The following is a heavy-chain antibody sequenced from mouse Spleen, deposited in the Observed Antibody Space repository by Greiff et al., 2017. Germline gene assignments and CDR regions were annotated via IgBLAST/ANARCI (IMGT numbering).Heavy chain of an antibody. CDR1: GYTFTSYW. D-gene: IGHD1-1*01. J-gene: IGHJ4*01. CDR2: IDPSDSYT. Sequence: QVQLQQPGAELVKPGASVKLSCKASGYTFTSYWMQWVKQRPGQGLEWIGEIDPSDSYTNYNQKFKGKATLTVDTSSSTAYMQLSSLTSEDSAVYYCATYYYGSSIYAMDYWGQGTSVTVSS. CDR3: ATYYYGSSIYAMDY. V-gene: IGHV1-50*01.